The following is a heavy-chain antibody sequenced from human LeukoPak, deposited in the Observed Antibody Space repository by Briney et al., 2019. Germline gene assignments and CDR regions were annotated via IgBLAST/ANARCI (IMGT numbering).Heavy chain of an antibody. Sequence: SQTLSLTCAASGGSISSGGYSWSWIRQPPGKGLEWIGYIYHSGSTYYNPSLKSRVTISVDRSKNQFSLKLSSVTAADTAVYYCARSGRRYLDPWGQGTLVTVSS. D-gene: IGHD6-6*01. J-gene: IGHJ5*02. V-gene: IGHV4-30-2*01. CDR3: ARSGRRYLDP. CDR2: IYHSGST. CDR1: GGSISSGGYS.